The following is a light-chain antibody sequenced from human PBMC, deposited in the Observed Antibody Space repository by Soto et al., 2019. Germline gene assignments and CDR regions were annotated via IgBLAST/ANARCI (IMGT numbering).Light chain of an antibody. J-gene: IGKJ1*01. CDR1: QSISSW. V-gene: IGKV1-5*01. Sequence: DIQMTQSPSTLSASVGDRVTITCRASQSISSWLAWYQQKPGKAPKLLIYDASSLESGVPSRFSGSGSGTEFTPTNSSLQPDDFATYYCQQYNSYPLTFGQGTKVEIK. CDR3: QQYNSYPLT. CDR2: DAS.